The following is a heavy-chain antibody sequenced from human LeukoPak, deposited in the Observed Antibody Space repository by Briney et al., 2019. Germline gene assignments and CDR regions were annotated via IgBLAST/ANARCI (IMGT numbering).Heavy chain of an antibody. Sequence: GGSLRLSCAVSGFTFSSNWMSWVRQAPGKGLEWVANIKQEGSEKYYVDSVKGRFSISRDNAKNSLYLQMNSLRAEDTAVYYCARGGSRYDNWGQGTLVTVSS. CDR3: ARGGSRYDN. CDR1: GFTFSSNW. V-gene: IGHV3-7*01. J-gene: IGHJ4*02. CDR2: IKQEGSEK. D-gene: IGHD3-22*01.